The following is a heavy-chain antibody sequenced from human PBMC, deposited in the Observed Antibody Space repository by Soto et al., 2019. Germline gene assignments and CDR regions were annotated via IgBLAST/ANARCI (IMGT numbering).Heavy chain of an antibody. V-gene: IGHV3-74*03. J-gene: IGHJ4*02. CDR2: INSDGGVT. CDR3: ARESSTSRPYYFDY. CDR1: GFTFTNYW. D-gene: IGHD2-2*01. Sequence: EVQLVESGGGLVQPGGSLRLSCAVSGFTFTNYWMHWVRQAPGQGLVWVSRINSDGGVTKYADSVKGRFTTSRDKAKNTAYLQLNSLRAEDTAVYYCARESSTSRPYYFDYWGPGTLVTVSS.